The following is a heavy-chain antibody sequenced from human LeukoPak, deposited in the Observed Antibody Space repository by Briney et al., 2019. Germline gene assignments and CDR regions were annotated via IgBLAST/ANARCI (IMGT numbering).Heavy chain of an antibody. V-gene: IGHV4-39*01. CDR3: ARRTILTGSDY. D-gene: IGHD3-9*01. J-gene: IGHJ4*02. CDR1: GVSISSNSYY. CDR2: IYYSGGT. Sequence: SETLSLTCTVSGVSISSNSYYWGWIRQPPGKGLEWIGSIYYSGGTYYNPSLKSRVIMSVDTSKNQFSLNLSSVTAADTAVYYCARRTILTGSDYWGQGTLVTVSS.